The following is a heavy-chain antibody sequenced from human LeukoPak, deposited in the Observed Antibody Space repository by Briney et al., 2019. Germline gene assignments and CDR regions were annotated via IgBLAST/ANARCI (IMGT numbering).Heavy chain of an antibody. CDR3: ARVPAARFEVAFDI. CDR1: GGSISSSSYY. Sequence: SETLSLTCTVSGGSISSSSYYWGWIRQPPGKGLEWIGSIYYSGSTYYNPSLKSRVTISVDTSKNQFSLKLSSVTAADTAVYYCARVPAARFEVAFDIWGQGTMVTVSS. V-gene: IGHV4-39*07. D-gene: IGHD2-2*01. CDR2: IYYSGST. J-gene: IGHJ3*02.